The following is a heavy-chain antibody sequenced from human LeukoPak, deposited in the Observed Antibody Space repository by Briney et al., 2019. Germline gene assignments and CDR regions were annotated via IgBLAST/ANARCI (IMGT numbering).Heavy chain of an antibody. Sequence: SETLSLTCTVSGGSISSYYGSWIRQPPGKGLEWIGYIYYSGSTNYNPSLKSRVTISIDTSKNQFSLKLSSVTAADTAVYYCARDKSCDYWGQGTLVTVSS. CDR1: GGSISSYY. CDR2: IYYSGST. J-gene: IGHJ4*02. V-gene: IGHV4-59*01. CDR3: ARDKSCDY. D-gene: IGHD2-15*01.